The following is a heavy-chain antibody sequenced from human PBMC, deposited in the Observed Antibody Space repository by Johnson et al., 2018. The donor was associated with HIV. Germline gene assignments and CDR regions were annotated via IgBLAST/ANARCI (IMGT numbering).Heavy chain of an antibody. CDR1: GFTFSDYY. Sequence: QVQLVESGGGLVKPGGSLRLSCAVSGFTFSDYYMIWIRQAPGKGLEWLSYITSSGTSSYYADSVKGRLTISRDNAKNSLYLQMNSLRAEDTALYYCARADGLVGDRAFDIWGQGTMVTVSS. CDR3: ARADGLVGDRAFDI. V-gene: IGHV3-11*01. CDR2: ITSSGTSS. D-gene: IGHD1-26*01. J-gene: IGHJ3*02.